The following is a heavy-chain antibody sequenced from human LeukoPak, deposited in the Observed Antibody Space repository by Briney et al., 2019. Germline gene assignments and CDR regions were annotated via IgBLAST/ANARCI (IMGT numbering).Heavy chain of an antibody. J-gene: IGHJ4*01. V-gene: IGHV3-23*01. D-gene: IGHD6-19*01. CDR2: LSGSGITT. CDR3: AKGIYSSGWSYFDY. Sequence: WGSLRLSCAASGFTFSNTAMSWVRQAPGKGLKWVSTLSGSGITTYYADSVKGRFTISRDNSKNTLYLQMNSLRAEDTAVYYCAKGIYSSGWSYFDYWGHGTLVTVSS. CDR1: GFTFSNTA.